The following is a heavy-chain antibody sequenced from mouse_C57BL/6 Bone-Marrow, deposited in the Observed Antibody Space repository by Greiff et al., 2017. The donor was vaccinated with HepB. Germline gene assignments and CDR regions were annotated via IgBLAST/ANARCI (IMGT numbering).Heavy chain of an antibody. J-gene: IGHJ1*03. CDR3: AREIYYYGSSYWYFDV. V-gene: IGHV1-58*01. CDR2: IYIGNGYT. Sequence: EVKLQESGAELVRPGSSVKMSCKTSGYTFTSYGINWVKQRPGQGLEWIGYIYIGNGYTEYNEKFKGKATLTSDTSSSTAYMQLSSLTSEDSAIYFCAREIYYYGSSYWYFDVWGTGTTVTVSS. CDR1: GYTFTSYG. D-gene: IGHD1-1*01.